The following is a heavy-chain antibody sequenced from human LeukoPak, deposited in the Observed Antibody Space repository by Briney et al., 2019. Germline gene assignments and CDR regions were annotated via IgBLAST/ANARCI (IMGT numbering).Heavy chain of an antibody. CDR1: GGSISSYY. J-gene: IGHJ4*02. CDR2: IYHSGST. V-gene: IGHV4-59*01. CDR3: ARDGATAFDY. D-gene: IGHD5-24*01. Sequence: SETLSLTCTVSGGSISSYYWSWIRQPPGKGLEWIGYIYHSGSTNYNPSLKSRVTMSVDTSKNQFSLKLTSVTAADTAVYYCARDGATAFDYWGQGTLVTVSS.